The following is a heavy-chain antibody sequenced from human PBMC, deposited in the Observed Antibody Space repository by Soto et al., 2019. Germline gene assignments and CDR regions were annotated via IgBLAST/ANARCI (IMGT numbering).Heavy chain of an antibody. CDR2: ISGSGGST. D-gene: IGHD6-13*01. V-gene: IGHV3-23*01. CDR3: ASRIAAANDY. CDR1: GFTFSSYA. J-gene: IGHJ4*02. Sequence: PGGSLRLSCAASGFTFSSYAMSWVRQAPGKGLEWVSAISGSGGSTYYADSVKGRFTIPRDNSKNTLCLQMNSLRAEDTAVYYCASRIAAANDYWGQGTLGPSPQ.